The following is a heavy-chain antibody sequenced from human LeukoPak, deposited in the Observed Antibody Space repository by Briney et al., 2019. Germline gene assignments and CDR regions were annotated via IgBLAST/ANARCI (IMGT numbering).Heavy chain of an antibody. V-gene: IGHV3-9*01. CDR1: GFSFDDYA. J-gene: IGHJ4*02. D-gene: IGHD6-13*01. CDR3: AKDVDSSSWYYFDY. CDR2: ISWKGANI. Sequence: GGSLGLSCAASGFSFDDYAMHWVRQAPGKGLEWVSGISWKGANIDYADSVKGRFTISRDNAKNSLYLQMKSLRAEDTAFYYCAKDVDSSSWYYFDYWGQGTLVTVSS.